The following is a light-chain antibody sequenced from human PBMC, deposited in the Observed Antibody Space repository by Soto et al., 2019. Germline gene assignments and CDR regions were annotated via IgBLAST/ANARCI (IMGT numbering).Light chain of an antibody. V-gene: IGKV4-1*01. CDR2: WAS. CDR1: QSVLHSSTNKNY. CDR3: QQYYSIPWT. J-gene: IGKJ1*01. Sequence: DIVMTQSPDSLAVSLGERATINCKSSQSVLHSSTNKNYLAWYQQKPGQSPNLLINWASAREYGVPDRFSGSESATDFALTISSLQAEDVAVYFCQQYYSIPWTFGQGTKVEIK.